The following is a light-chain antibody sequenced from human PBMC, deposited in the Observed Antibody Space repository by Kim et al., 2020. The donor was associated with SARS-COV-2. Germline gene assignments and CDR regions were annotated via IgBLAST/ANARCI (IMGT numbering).Light chain of an antibody. Sequence: SSELTQPPSVSVAPGKTAKITCTRSNFGSNSVHWYQQRPGQAPVLVVYADSDRPSGIPERFSGSNSENTATLTISRVEVGDEADYYCQVWDTTSDHVVFGGGTQLTVL. CDR3: QVWDTTSDHVV. J-gene: IGLJ2*01. V-gene: IGLV3-21*03. CDR1: NFGSNS. CDR2: ADS.